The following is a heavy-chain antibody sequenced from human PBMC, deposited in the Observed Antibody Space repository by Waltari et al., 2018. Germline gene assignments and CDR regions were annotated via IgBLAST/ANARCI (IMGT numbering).Heavy chain of an antibody. D-gene: IGHD7-27*01. CDR2: VYPDDSNT. Sequence: EVQLVQSGEEVKKPGESLKLSCKASGYGFIGYLIGWVRQMPGKGLGWMGIVYPDDSNTRYSPSFQGQVTISVDKSIRTAYLQWSSLKTSDTAMYYCARTSGFFHTGVFFDYWGQGILVTVSS. CDR3: ARTSGFFHTGVFFDY. CDR1: GYGFIGYL. V-gene: IGHV5-51*01. J-gene: IGHJ4*02.